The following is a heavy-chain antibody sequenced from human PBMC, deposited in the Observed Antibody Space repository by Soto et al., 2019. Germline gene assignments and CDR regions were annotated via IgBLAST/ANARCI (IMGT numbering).Heavy chain of an antibody. CDR1: GGSFSGYY. D-gene: IGHD6-13*01. CDR3: ARCSPAWQHLANGMDV. V-gene: IGHV4-34*01. CDR2: INHSGST. J-gene: IGHJ6*02. Sequence: SETLSLTCAVYGGSFSGYYWSWIRQPPGKGLEWIGEINHSGSTNYNPSLKSRVTISVDTSKNQFSLKLSSVTAADTAVYYCARCSPAWQHLANGMDVWGQGTTVPVSS.